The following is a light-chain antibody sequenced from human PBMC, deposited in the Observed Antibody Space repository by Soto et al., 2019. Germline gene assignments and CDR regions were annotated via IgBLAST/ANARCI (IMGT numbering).Light chain of an antibody. Sequence: QSVLTQPPSASGTPGQRVTISCSGSSSNIGNNPVNWYQQVPGTAPKLLIYTNNKRPSRVPDRFSGSKSGTSASLAISGLQPEDEADYSCATWDYSLNAVVFGGGTKLTVL. J-gene: IGLJ2*01. V-gene: IGLV1-44*01. CDR2: TNN. CDR1: SSNIGNNP. CDR3: ATWDYSLNAVV.